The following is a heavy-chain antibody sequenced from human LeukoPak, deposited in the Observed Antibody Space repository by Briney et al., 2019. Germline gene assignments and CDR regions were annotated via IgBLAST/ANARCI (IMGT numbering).Heavy chain of an antibody. D-gene: IGHD1-26*01. Sequence: GGSLRLSCAASGFTFSSYSMSWVRQAPGKGLEWCSGIIGSGGSTYYADSVKGRFTISRENSKNTLYLQMNSLRAEDTAVYYCAKDWALRYSGSPDAFDIWGQGTMVTVSS. CDR1: GFTFSSYS. J-gene: IGHJ3*02. CDR2: IIGSGGST. CDR3: AKDWALRYSGSPDAFDI. V-gene: IGHV3-23*01.